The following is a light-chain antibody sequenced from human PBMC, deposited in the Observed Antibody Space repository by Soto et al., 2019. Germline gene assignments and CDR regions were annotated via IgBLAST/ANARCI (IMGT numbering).Light chain of an antibody. CDR1: SSDVGSFNR. Sequence: QSALTQPTSVSGSPGQSVAISCTGTSSDVGSFNRVSWYQQSPGTAPKLMIYDVNNRPSGVPDRFSGSKSGNAASLTISGLQAEDESDYYCSSFTTSDTYVFGTGTEVTVL. CDR2: DVN. CDR3: SSFTTSDTYV. J-gene: IGLJ1*01. V-gene: IGLV2-18*02.